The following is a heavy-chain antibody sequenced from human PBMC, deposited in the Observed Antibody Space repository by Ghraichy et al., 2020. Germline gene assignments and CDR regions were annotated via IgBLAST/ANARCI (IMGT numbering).Heavy chain of an antibody. Sequence: GESLNISCSASGFTFSDYTMHWVRQAPGKGLEWVALIRFDEDIRYYADSVKGRFTISRDNSKNTTYLQMSSLRAEDTAVYSCVKSEFRGQQLFDYWGQGTLVTVSS. J-gene: IGHJ4*02. V-gene: IGHV3-30*02. D-gene: IGHD4-11*01. CDR2: IRFDEDIR. CDR1: GFTFSDYT. CDR3: VKSEFRGQQLFDY.